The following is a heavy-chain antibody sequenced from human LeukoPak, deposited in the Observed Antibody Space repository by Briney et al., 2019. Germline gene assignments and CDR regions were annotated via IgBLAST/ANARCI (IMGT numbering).Heavy chain of an antibody. CDR3: ARTIAQYSNSWLYFYYGLDV. J-gene: IGHJ6*02. V-gene: IGHV3-23*01. CDR2: ISGGSEDS. Sequence: GGSLRLSCRASGFTFDSYAMTWVRQAPGKGLEWVSSISGGSEDSYYADCVKGRFTISRDNSKSTLYLQMNSLSAEDTAVYYCARTIAQYSNSWLYFYYGLDVWGQGTTVTVSS. D-gene: IGHD1-7*01. CDR1: GFTFDSYA.